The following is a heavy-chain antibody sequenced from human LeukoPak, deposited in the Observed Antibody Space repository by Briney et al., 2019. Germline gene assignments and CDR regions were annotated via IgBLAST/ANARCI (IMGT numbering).Heavy chain of an antibody. CDR1: GFTFNNFA. J-gene: IGHJ4*02. V-gene: IGHV3-23*01. CDR3: ANFVDSRGQDY. CDR2: ISTSGSST. Sequence: GGSLRLSCAASGFTFNNFAMNWVRQVPGEGLDWVSAISTSGSSTYYADSVKGRFTISRDNSKNMLFLHMNSLKAEDTAVYYCANFVDSRGQDYWGQGTLVTVSS. D-gene: IGHD3-22*01.